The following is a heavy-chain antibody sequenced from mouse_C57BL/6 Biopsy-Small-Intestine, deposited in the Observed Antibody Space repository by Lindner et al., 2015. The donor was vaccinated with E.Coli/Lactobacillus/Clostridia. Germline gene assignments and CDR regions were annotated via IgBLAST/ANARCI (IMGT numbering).Heavy chain of an antibody. V-gene: IGHV1-81*01. Sequence: VQLQESGAELARPGASVKLSCKASGYTFTSYSINWVKQRTGQGLEWIGEIYPKSGNTYYNEKFKGKATLTADKSSSTAYMQLSSLTSEDSAVYFCARYGDSFAYWGQGTLVTVSA. D-gene: IGHD2-13*01. J-gene: IGHJ3*01. CDR1: GYTFTSYS. CDR3: ARYGDSFAY. CDR2: IYPKSGNT.